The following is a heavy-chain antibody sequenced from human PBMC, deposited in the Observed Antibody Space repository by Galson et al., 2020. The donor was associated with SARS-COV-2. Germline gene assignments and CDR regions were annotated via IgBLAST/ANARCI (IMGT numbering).Heavy chain of an antibody. V-gene: IGHV2-5*02. Sequence: SGSTLVKPTQTLTLTCTLSGFSLSTTGVSVGWIRQTPQKALEWLAFIYWDDDKRYSPSMKTRLTITKDTSKNQVVLTMTDVDPVDTATYYCAHAAYSASSPPLDSWGQGTLVTVSS. CDR2: IYWDDDK. CDR1: GFSLSTTGVS. D-gene: IGHD2-21*01. J-gene: IGHJ4*02. CDR3: AHAAYSASSPPLDS.